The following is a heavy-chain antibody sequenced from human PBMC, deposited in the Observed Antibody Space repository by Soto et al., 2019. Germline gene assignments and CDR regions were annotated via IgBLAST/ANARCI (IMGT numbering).Heavy chain of an antibody. D-gene: IGHD3-3*01. J-gene: IGHJ6*02. CDR1: GATFSSYA. V-gene: IGHV1-69*13. CDR3: ATAVSGYPPSYYYYGMDV. Sequence: GASVKVSCKASGATFSSYAISWVRQAPGQWLEWMGGIIPIFGTANYAQKFQGSVTITADESTSTAYMELSSLRSEDTAVYYCATAVSGYPPSYYYYGMDVWGQGTTVTVS. CDR2: IIPIFGTA.